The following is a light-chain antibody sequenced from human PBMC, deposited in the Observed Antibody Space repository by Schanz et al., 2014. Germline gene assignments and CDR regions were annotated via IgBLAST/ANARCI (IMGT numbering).Light chain of an antibody. Sequence: DIQMPQSPSTLSASVGDRVTITCRASQSISSWLAWYQQKPGKAPKLLIYDASSLESGVPSRFSGSGSGTEFTLTISSLQPDDFATYYCQQYKSYPYTFGQGTKLEI. CDR2: DAS. J-gene: IGKJ2*01. CDR3: QQYKSYPYT. V-gene: IGKV1-5*01. CDR1: QSISSW.